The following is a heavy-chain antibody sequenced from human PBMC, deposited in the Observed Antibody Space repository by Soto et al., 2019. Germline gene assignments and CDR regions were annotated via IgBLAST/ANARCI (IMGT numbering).Heavy chain of an antibody. Sequence: GGSLRLSCAASGFTFGSYGMHCVLQAPGKGLEWVAVIWYDGSNKYYADSVKGRFTISRDNSKNTLYLQMNSLRAEDTAVYYCARDLIGSYYTGNFDYWGQGTLVT. V-gene: IGHV3-33*01. CDR1: GFTFGSYG. J-gene: IGHJ4*02. CDR3: ARDLIGSYYTGNFDY. CDR2: IWYDGSNK. D-gene: IGHD1-26*01.